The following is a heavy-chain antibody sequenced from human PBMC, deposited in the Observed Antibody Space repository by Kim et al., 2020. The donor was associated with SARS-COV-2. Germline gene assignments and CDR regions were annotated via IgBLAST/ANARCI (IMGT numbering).Heavy chain of an antibody. Sequence: VKGRFTISRDNSKNTLYLQMNSLRAEDTAVYYCARDRTSVIVGAIRYFDYWGQGTLVTVSS. D-gene: IGHD1-26*01. J-gene: IGHJ4*02. V-gene: IGHV3-30*07. CDR3: ARDRTSVIVGAIRYFDY.